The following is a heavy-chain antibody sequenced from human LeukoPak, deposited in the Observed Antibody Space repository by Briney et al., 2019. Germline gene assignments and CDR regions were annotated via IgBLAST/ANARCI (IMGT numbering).Heavy chain of an antibody. V-gene: IGHV3-7*03. J-gene: IGHJ4*02. CDR2: INQGGSEK. CDR1: GLTFRSYW. D-gene: IGHD5-12*01. CDR3: AKDGGYYDFDS. Sequence: GGSLRLSCAVSGLTFRSYWVSWVRQAPGKGLEWVANINQGGSEKYFVDSVKGRFTISRDNSKNTLYLQMDSLRVEDTAVYYCAKDGGYYDFDSWGQGTLVTVSS.